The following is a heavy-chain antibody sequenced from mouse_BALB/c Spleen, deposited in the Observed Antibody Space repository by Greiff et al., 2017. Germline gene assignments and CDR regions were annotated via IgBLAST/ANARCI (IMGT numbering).Heavy chain of an antibody. CDR3: TRSNWDGFAY. CDR2: INPSNGGT. CDR1: GYTFTSYY. D-gene: IGHD4-1*01. V-gene: IGHV1S81*02. J-gene: IGHJ3*01. Sequence: VQLQQSGAELVKPGASVKLSCKASGYTFTSYYMYWVKQRPGQGLEWIGEINPSNGGTNFNEKFKSKATLTVDKSSSTAYMQRSSLTSEDSAVYYCTRSNWDGFAYWGQGTLVTVSA.